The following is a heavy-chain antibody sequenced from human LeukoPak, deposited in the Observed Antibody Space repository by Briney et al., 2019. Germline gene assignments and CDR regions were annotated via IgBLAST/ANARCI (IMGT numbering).Heavy chain of an antibody. CDR3: ARDHSSSWPHAFDI. V-gene: IGHV3-23*01. Sequence: GGSLRLSCAASGFTFSSYEMNWVRQAPGKGLEWVSAISGSASSTYYADSVKGRFTISRDNSKNTLYLQMNSLRAEDTAVYYCARDHSSSWPHAFDIWGQGTMVTVSS. D-gene: IGHD6-13*01. CDR1: GFTFSSYE. J-gene: IGHJ3*02. CDR2: ISGSASST.